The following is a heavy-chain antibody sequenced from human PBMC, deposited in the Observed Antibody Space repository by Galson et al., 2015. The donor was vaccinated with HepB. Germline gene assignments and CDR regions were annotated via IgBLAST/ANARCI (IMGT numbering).Heavy chain of an antibody. CDR2: ISAYGGNT. J-gene: IGHJ4*02. CDR3: ARDRDYRFDY. D-gene: IGHD4/OR15-4a*01. V-gene: IGHV1-18*04. Sequence: SVKVSCKASGYTFTINGISWVRQTPRQGLEWLGWISAYGGNTKYAQKYQGRITLTRDTSTSTAYVELRSPRSDDTAVYYCARDRDYRFDYWGQGTLVTVSS. CDR1: GYTFTING.